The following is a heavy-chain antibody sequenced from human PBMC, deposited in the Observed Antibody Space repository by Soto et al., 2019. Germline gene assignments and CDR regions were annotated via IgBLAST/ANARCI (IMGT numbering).Heavy chain of an antibody. Sequence: PGGSLRLSCAASGLTFSPYTMHWVRQTPGTGLEWVAVISYDGSDKYYAGSVRGRFTISRDNSKNTLFLQMNSLRAEDTALYYCARGGGFCGADCYKGGIDYWGQGALVTVSS. CDR3: ARGGGFCGADCYKGGIDY. CDR1: GLTFSPYT. D-gene: IGHD2-21*02. V-gene: IGHV3-30-3*01. CDR2: ISYDGSDK. J-gene: IGHJ4*02.